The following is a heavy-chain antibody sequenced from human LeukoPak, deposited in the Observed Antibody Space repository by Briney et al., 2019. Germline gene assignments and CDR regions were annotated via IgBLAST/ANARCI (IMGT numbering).Heavy chain of an antibody. CDR3: ARENKGYTSGFFDC. V-gene: IGHV3-53*01. CDR1: GFTVGSNY. CDR2: IYSGGST. D-gene: IGHD6-19*01. J-gene: IGHJ4*02. Sequence: GGSLRLSCAASGFTVGSNYMTWVRQAPGKGLECVSIIYSGGSTYYADSVKGRFTISRDNSKNTLYLQMNGLRAKDTAVYYCARENKGYTSGFFDCWGQGTLVTVSS.